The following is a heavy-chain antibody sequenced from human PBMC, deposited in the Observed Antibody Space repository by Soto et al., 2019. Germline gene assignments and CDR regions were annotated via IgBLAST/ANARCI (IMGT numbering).Heavy chain of an antibody. V-gene: IGHV1-69*05. Sequence: GASVKVSCKASGGTFSSYAISWVRQAPGQGLEWMGGIIPIFGTANYAQKFQGRVTMTRDTSTSTVYMELSSLRSEDTAVYYCARGPTTTVTPAVDYWGQGTLVTVSS. J-gene: IGHJ4*02. CDR2: IIPIFGTA. CDR3: ARGPTTTVTPAVDY. D-gene: IGHD4-17*01. CDR1: GGTFSSYA.